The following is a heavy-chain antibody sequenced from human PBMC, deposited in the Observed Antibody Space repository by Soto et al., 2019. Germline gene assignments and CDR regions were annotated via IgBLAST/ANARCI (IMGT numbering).Heavy chain of an antibody. V-gene: IGHV4-31*03. J-gene: IGHJ5*02. D-gene: IGHD2-2*01. CDR2: IYYSGST. CDR1: GGSISSGGYY. Sequence: QVQLQESGPGLVKPSQTLSLTCTVSGGSISSGGYYWSWIRQHPGKGLEWIGYIYYSGSTYYNPSLKSRVTISVDTSKNQFSLKLSSVTAADTAVYYCARDFCSSTSYKRGTNWFDPWGQGTLVTVSS. CDR3: ARDFCSSTSYKRGTNWFDP.